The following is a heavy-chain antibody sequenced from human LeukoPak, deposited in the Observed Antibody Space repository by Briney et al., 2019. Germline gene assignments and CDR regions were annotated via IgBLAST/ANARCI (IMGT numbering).Heavy chain of an antibody. V-gene: IGHV3-23*01. CDR2: ISVDSETA. Sequence: GGSLRLSCAVSGFSVSSFGMSWVRQAPGKGLEWISAISVDSETAYYADSVKGRFIISRDNSKNTLYLQLSSLRAEDTAVYYCAQGYSSGWYPYWGQGSLVSVSS. D-gene: IGHD6-19*01. CDR3: AQGYSSGWYPY. CDR1: GFSVSSFG. J-gene: IGHJ4*02.